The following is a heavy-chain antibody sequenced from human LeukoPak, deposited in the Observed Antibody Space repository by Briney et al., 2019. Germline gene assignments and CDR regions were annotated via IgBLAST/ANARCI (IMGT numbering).Heavy chain of an antibody. CDR3: ASMFYGDYAYFDY. V-gene: IGHV3-21*06. Sequence: PGGSLRLSCAASGFTFSSYGMHWVRQAPGKGLEWVSSINIGSNYIYYADSVKGRFTISRDNAKNSLYLQMISLRVDDTAVYYCASMFYGDYAYFDYWGQGTLVTVSS. D-gene: IGHD4-17*01. J-gene: IGHJ4*02. CDR2: INIGSNYI. CDR1: GFTFSSYG.